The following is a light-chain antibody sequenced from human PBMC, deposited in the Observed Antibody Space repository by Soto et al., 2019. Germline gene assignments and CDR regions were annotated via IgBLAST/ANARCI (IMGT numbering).Light chain of an antibody. CDR2: EGN. J-gene: IGLJ3*02. CDR3: CSYAGSRSWV. V-gene: IGLV2-23*01. Sequence: QAASVSGSPGQSITISCTGTSSDVGGYNLVSWYQQYPGKAPKLMIYEGNKRPSGVSNRFSGSKSGNTASLTISGLQAEDEADYSCCSYAGSRSWVFGGGTKVTVL. CDR1: SSDVGGYNL.